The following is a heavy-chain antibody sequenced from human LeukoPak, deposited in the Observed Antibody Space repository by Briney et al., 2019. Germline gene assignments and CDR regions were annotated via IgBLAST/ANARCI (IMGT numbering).Heavy chain of an antibody. CDR2: MNPNSGNT. Sequence: ASVKVSCKASGYTFTSYDINWVRQATGQGLEWMGWMNPNSGNTGYAQKFQGRVTMTRNTSISTAYMELSSLRSEDTAVYYCARDLGIQLWFNWFDPWGQGTLVTVSS. J-gene: IGHJ5*02. V-gene: IGHV1-8*01. CDR3: ARDLGIQLWFNWFDP. CDR1: GYTFTSYD. D-gene: IGHD5-18*01.